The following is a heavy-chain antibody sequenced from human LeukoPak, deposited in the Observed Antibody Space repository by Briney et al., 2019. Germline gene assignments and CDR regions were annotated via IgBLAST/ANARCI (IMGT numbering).Heavy chain of an antibody. Sequence: GGSLRLSCAASGFTFSSYAMSWVRQAPGKGREGGGFMRSKAYGGTTEYAASVKGRFTISRDDSKSIAYLQMNSLKTEDTAVYYCTRDQEQWLGFDYWGQGTLVTVSS. CDR2: MRSKAYGGTT. D-gene: IGHD6-19*01. CDR3: TRDQEQWLGFDY. V-gene: IGHV3-49*04. J-gene: IGHJ4*02. CDR1: GFTFSSYA.